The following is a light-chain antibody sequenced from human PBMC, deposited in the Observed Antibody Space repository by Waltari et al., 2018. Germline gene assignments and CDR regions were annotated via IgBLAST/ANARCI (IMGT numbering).Light chain of an antibody. J-gene: IGLJ3*02. V-gene: IGLV1-44*01. CDR2: RND. CDR3: ATWDDSPTGRWV. Sequence: QSVLTQPPSASGTPAQSVTTSCPGIQSNGGATVTNWHHPVPGTAPKLVIYRNDQRPSGVPDRFTASKSGTSASLAISGLQSGDEGDYYCATWDDSPTGRWVFGGGTRVTVL. CDR1: QSNGGATV.